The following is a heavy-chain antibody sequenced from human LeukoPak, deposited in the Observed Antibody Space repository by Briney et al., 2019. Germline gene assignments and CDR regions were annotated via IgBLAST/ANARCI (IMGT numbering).Heavy chain of an antibody. V-gene: IGHV5-51*01. CDR1: GYSFTTYW. D-gene: IGHD3-22*01. Sequence: GESLKISCKGSGYSFTTYWIGWVRQMPGKGLEWMGIIYPGDSDTRYSPSFQGQVTISADKSISTAYLQWSSLKASDTAVYYRARDHVPVSSGYYYVHDAFDIWGQGTMVTVSS. CDR2: IYPGDSDT. CDR3: ARDHVPVSSGYYYVHDAFDI. J-gene: IGHJ3*02.